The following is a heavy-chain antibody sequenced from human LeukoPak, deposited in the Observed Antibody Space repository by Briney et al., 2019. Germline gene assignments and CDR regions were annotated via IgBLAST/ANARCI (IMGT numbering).Heavy chain of an antibody. CDR1: GYTFTSYD. D-gene: IGHD2-21*01. CDR2: MNPNSGNT. CDR3: ARGDAYCGGDCYSNYYYYYMDV. V-gene: IGHV1-8*03. J-gene: IGHJ6*03. Sequence: ASVKVSCKASGYTFTSYDINWVRQATGQGLEWMGWMNPNSGNTGYAQKFQGRVTITRNTSISTAYMELSSLRPEDTAVYYCARGDAYCGGDCYSNYYYYYMDVWGKGTTVTVSS.